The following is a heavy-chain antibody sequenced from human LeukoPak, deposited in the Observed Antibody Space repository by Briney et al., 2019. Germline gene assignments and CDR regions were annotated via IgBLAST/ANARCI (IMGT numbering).Heavy chain of an antibody. Sequence: GGSLRLSCAASGFTFSNYAMTWVRQAPGKGLDWVSINTSDSDDTKYADSVRGRFTISRDNSKNTLFLQMNTLRVDDTAVYYCVKGVGPRAPNGRVFEYWGQGALVTVSS. CDR1: GFTFSNYA. CDR2: NTSDSDDT. J-gene: IGHJ4*02. CDR3: VKGVGPRAPNGRVFEY. D-gene: IGHD1-26*01. V-gene: IGHV3-23*01.